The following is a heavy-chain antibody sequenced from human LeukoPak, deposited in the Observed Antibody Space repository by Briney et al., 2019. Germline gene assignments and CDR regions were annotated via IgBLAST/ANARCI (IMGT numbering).Heavy chain of an antibody. J-gene: IGHJ3*02. D-gene: IGHD3-22*01. V-gene: IGHV1-69*06. CDR3: ARGSEYYYDSSGYSRAAFDI. Sequence: SVKVSCKASGGTFSSYAISWVRQAPGQGLEWMGGIIPIFGTANYAQKFQGRVTITADKSTSTAYMELSSLRSEDTAVYYCARGSEYYYDSSGYSRAAFDIWGQGTMVTVSS. CDR1: GGTFSSYA. CDR2: IIPIFGTA.